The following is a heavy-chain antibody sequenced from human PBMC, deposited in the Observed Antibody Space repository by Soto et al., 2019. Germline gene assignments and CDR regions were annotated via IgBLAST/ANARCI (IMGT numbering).Heavy chain of an antibody. V-gene: IGHV1-69*13. CDR2: IIPIFGTA. J-gene: IGHJ4*02. CDR1: GCTFSSYA. Sequence: SVKVSCKASGCTFSSYAISWVRQAPGQGLEWMGGIIPIFGTANYAQKFQGRVTITADESTSTAYMELSSLRSEDTAVYYCARSYDFWSGYYNYWGQGTLVTVSS. D-gene: IGHD3-3*01. CDR3: ARSYDFWSGYYNY.